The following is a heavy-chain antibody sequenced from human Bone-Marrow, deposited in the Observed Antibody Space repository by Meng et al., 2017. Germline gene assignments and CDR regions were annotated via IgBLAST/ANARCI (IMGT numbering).Heavy chain of an antibody. CDR3: ARVETATTNPYFDY. Sequence: HVQLQESGPGLVKPSQTLSLTCTLSGGSISSGHYYWSWFRQPPGRGLEWIGYIYYSGSTYYNPSLRSRVTISVDTSKNQFSLILTSVTAADTAVYFCARVETATTNPYFDYWGQGTLVTVSS. CDR1: GGSISSGHYY. J-gene: IGHJ4*02. CDR2: IYYSGST. V-gene: IGHV4-30-4*01. D-gene: IGHD5-24*01.